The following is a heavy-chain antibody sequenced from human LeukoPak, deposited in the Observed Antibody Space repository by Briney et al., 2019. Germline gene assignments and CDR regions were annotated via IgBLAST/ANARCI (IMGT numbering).Heavy chain of an antibody. CDR3: ATVPSYYYDRQYFQH. V-gene: IGHV1-18*01. Sequence: ASVKVSCKASGYTFTSYGITWVRLAPGQGLEWMGWISAYNGNTNYAQKFQGRVTMTEDTSTDTAYMELSSLRSEDTAVYYCATVPSYYYDRQYFQHWGQGTLVTVSS. J-gene: IGHJ1*01. CDR2: ISAYNGNT. D-gene: IGHD3-22*01. CDR1: GYTFTSYG.